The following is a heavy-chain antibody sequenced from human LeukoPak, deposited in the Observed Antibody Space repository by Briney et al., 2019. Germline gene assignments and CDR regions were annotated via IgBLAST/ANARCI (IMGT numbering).Heavy chain of an antibody. CDR1: GYTFTGYY. J-gene: IGHJ5*02. D-gene: IGHD1-7*01. CDR3: ARDRTGTTWGWFDP. Sequence: ASVKVSCKASGYTFTGYYMHWVRQAPGQGLEWMGWINPNSGGTNYAQKFQGRVTMTRDTSISTAYMELSRLRSDDTAVYYCARDRTGTTWGWFDPWGQGTLVTVSS. V-gene: IGHV1-2*02. CDR2: INPNSGGT.